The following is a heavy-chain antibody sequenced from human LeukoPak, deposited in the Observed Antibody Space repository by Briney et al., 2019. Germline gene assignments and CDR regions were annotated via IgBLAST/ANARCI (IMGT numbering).Heavy chain of an antibody. D-gene: IGHD3-3*01. CDR1: GYTFTSYD. CDR3: ARASYYDFWSGYPAYYYYGMDV. J-gene: IGHJ6*02. Sequence: GASVKVSCKASGYTFTSYDINWVRQATGQGLEWMGWMNPNSGNTGYAQKFQGRVTMTRNTSISTAYMELSSLRSEDTAVYYCARASYYDFWSGYPAYYYYGMDVWGQGTTVTVSS. V-gene: IGHV1-8*01. CDR2: MNPNSGNT.